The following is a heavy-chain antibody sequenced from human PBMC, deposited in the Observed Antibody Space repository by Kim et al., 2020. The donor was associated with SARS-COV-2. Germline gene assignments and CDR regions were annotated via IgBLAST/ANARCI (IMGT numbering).Heavy chain of an antibody. CDR1: GFIFSTYS. V-gene: IGHV3-21*01. CDR2: ISHSRSNI. CDR3: ARQGSIGWSGHYYYDG. J-gene: IGHJ6*01. D-gene: IGHD2-15*01. Sequence: GGSLRLSCAASGFIFSTYSMNWVRQAPGKGLEWVSSISHSRSNIYYADSVKGRFTISRDNAKKSLYLQMNSLRPEDTAVYYCARQGSIGWSGHYYYDG.